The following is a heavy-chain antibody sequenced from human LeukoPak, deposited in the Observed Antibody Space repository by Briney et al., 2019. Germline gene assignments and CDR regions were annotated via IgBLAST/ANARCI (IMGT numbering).Heavy chain of an antibody. Sequence: GESLKISCEASGYGFTSYWIVWVRQMPGKGLEWMGLIYAGDSRSRYSPALQGQVTMSVDRFINTAYLQWSSVKASDTAMYYCARLGEEEVDYWGQGTLVTVSS. CDR1: GYGFTSYW. CDR3: ARLGEEEVDY. D-gene: IGHD3-16*01. CDR2: IYAGDSRS. V-gene: IGHV5-51*01. J-gene: IGHJ4*02.